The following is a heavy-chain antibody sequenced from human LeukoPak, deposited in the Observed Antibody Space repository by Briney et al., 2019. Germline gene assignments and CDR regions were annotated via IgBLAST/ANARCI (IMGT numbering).Heavy chain of an antibody. CDR3: AIPDVGGDSSGRPFDK. D-gene: IGHD3-22*01. CDR1: GFTFSIYG. V-gene: IGHV3-30*03. CDR2: ISYAGSHK. Sequence: GGSLRLSCAASGFTFSIYGMHWVRQAPGKGLEWVAVISYAGSHKYYADSVRGRFTISRDNSKNTLYLQMNSLRREDTAVYYCAIPDVGGDSSGRPFDKWGQGILVTVSS. J-gene: IGHJ4*02.